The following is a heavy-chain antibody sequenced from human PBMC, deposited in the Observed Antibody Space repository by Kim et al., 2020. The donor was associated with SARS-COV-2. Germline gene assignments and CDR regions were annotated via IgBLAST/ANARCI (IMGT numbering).Heavy chain of an antibody. V-gene: IGHV3-9*01. CDR1: GFTFDDYA. Sequence: GGSLRLSCAASGFTFDDYAMHWVRQAPGKGLEWVSGISWNSGSIGYADSVKGRFTISRDNAKNSLYLQMNSLRAEDTALYYCAKAYGSGSYYDAFDIWGQGTMVTVSS. J-gene: IGHJ3*02. D-gene: IGHD3-10*01. CDR3: AKAYGSGSYYDAFDI. CDR2: ISWNSGSI.